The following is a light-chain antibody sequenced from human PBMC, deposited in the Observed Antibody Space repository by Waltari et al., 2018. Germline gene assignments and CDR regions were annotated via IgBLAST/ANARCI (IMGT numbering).Light chain of an antibody. CDR3: SSYTTRYTVI. CDR2: YDS. V-gene: IGLV3-21*01. Sequence: SYVLTQPPSVSVAPGQTARITCGEEDIGTKTVNWYQQRPGQAPVLGISYDSDRPSGIPERFSGSNSANTATLTITRVEAGDEADYYCSSYTTRYTVIFGGGTKLTVL. CDR1: DIGTKT. J-gene: IGLJ2*01.